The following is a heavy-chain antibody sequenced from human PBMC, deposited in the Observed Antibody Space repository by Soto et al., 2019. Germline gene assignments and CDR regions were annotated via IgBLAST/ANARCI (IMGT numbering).Heavy chain of an antibody. CDR1: GFPFSRYW. Sequence: PGGSLGLSCAASGFPFSRYWMHWVRQDPGKGLEWVSYISSSANTIYYADSVKGRFTISRDNTKKSLYLQMNSLRAEDTAVYYCARDCSGGSCYSWAFDIWGQGTMVTVSS. J-gene: IGHJ3*02. CDR3: ARDCSGGSCYSWAFDI. CDR2: ISSSANTI. D-gene: IGHD2-15*01. V-gene: IGHV3-48*04.